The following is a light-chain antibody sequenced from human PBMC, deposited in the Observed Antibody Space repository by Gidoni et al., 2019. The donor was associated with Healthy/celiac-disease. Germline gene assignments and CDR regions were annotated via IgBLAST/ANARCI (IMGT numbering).Light chain of an antibody. Sequence: IQMTNSPPSLSASVGDRVTITCRASQSISSYLNWYQQKPGKAPKLLIYAASSLQSGVPSRFSGSGSGTDFTLTISSLQPEDFATYYCQQSYSTPWTFGQGTKVEIK. CDR3: QQSYSTPWT. V-gene: IGKV1-39*01. CDR2: AAS. CDR1: QSISSY. J-gene: IGKJ1*01.